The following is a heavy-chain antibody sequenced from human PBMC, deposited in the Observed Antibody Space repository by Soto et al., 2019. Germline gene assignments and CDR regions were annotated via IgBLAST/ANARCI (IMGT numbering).Heavy chain of an antibody. V-gene: IGHV5-10-1*01. D-gene: IGHD4-4*01. CDR3: ARLANPSRAYSNFVGGLEN. Sequence: GESLKISCKDSGYIFTTYWINWVRQMPGKGLEWMGRIDPSDSYTNYSPSFQGHVIISADKSISTAYLQWSSLRASDTAMYYCARLANPSRAYSNFVGGLENWGQGTLVTVPS. J-gene: IGHJ4*02. CDR1: GYIFTTYW. CDR2: IDPSDSYT.